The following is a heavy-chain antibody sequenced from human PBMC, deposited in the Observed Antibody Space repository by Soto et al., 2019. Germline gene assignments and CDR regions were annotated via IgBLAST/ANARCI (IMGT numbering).Heavy chain of an antibody. D-gene: IGHD6-13*01. CDR3: ERARQQLVKEPFDY. J-gene: IGHJ4*02. Sequence: GGSLRLSCAASGFTFSSYAMHWVRQAPGKGLEWVAVISYDGSNKYYADSGKGRFTISRDNSKNTLYLQMNSLRAEDTAVYYCERARQQLVKEPFDYWGQGTLVTVSS. CDR2: ISYDGSNK. CDR1: GFTFSSYA. V-gene: IGHV3-30*04.